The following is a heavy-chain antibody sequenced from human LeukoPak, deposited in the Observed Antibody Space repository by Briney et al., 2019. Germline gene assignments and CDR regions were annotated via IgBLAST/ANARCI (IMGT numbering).Heavy chain of an antibody. D-gene: IGHD2-2*01. CDR3: AKDYCSSTSCYRPPGDAFDI. J-gene: IGHJ3*02. CDR2: FVGVGGST. Sequence: PGGSLRLSCAASGFTFSSYAMSWVRQAPGKGLDWVSAFVGVGGSTYYADSVKGRFTISRDNSKNTLYLQMNSLRAEDTAVYYCAKDYCSSTSCYRPPGDAFDIWGQGTMVTVSS. CDR1: GFTFSSYA. V-gene: IGHV3-23*01.